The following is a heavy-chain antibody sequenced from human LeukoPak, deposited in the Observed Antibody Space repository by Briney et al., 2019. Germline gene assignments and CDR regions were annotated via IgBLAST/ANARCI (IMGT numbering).Heavy chain of an antibody. CDR1: GFTFSSYN. Sequence: PGGSLRLSCAASGFTFSSYNMNWVRQAPGKGLEWVSSITSSSTYIYYADSVKGRFTISRDNAKNSLYLQMNSLRAEDTALYYCARGKYSGSDLGRYYFDYWGQGTQVTVSS. CDR3: ARGKYSGSDLGRYYFDY. J-gene: IGHJ4*02. CDR2: ITSSSTYI. D-gene: IGHD5-12*01. V-gene: IGHV3-21*01.